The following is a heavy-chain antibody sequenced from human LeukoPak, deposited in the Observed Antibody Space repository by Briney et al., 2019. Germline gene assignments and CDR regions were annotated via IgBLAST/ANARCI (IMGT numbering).Heavy chain of an antibody. CDR1: VCIYSRYR. CDR3: AELGITMIGGV. V-gene: IGHV3-48*03. J-gene: IGHJ6*04. Sequence: GWSVRLSCACSVCIYSRYRMNGVRQPRGKELEWVSYISSSGSTIYYADSVKGRFTNSRDNAKNSLYLQMNSLRAEETAVYYCAELGITMIGGVWGKGTTVTISS. D-gene: IGHD3-10*02. CDR2: ISSSGSTI.